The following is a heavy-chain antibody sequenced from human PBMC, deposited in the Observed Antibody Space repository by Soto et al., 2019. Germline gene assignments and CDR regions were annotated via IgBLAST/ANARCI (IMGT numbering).Heavy chain of an antibody. CDR2: IIPIFGTA. J-gene: IGHJ4*02. D-gene: IGHD5-12*01. V-gene: IGHV1-69*05. CDR3: ARDRGDGYNYDTYFDY. Sequence: QVQLVQSGAEVKKPGSSVKVSCKASGGTFSSYAISWVRQAPGQGLEWMGGIIPIFGTANYAQKFQGRVTITXXEXTXXAYMELSSLRSEDTAVYYCARDRGDGYNYDTYFDYWGQGTLVTVSS. CDR1: GGTFSSYA.